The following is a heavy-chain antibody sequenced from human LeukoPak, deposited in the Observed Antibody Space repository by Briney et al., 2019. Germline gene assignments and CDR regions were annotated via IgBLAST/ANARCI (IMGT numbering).Heavy chain of an antibody. J-gene: IGHJ6*04. CDR2: IKQDVSEK. V-gene: IGHV3-7*01. Sequence: GGSLRLSCAASGFTFSSYWMNWVRQAPGKGLEWVANIKQDVSEKYYVDSVKGRFTISRDNAKNSVYLQMNSLRAEDTAVYYCAELGITMIGGIWGKGTTVTISS. D-gene: IGHD3-10*02. CDR3: AELGITMIGGI. CDR1: GFTFSSYW.